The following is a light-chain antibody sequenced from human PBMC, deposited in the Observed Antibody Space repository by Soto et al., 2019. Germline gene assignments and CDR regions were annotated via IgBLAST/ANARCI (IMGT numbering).Light chain of an antibody. CDR1: QSIGDS. CDR2: DVS. J-gene: IGKJ1*01. CDR3: QQYNGYSRT. V-gene: IGKV1-5*01. Sequence: IQMTQSPSTLAASVGDGATITCRASQSIGDSLVSYQQKPGKAPSLLITDVSSLERGVPSRFSGSGSGTEFTLTISSMQPDDFATFYCQQYNGYSRTFGQGTKVDIK.